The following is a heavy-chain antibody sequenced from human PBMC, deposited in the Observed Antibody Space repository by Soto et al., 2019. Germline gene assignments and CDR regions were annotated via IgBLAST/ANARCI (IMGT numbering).Heavy chain of an antibody. CDR1: GGSISSGGYY. Sequence: QVQLQESGPGLVKPSQTLSLTCTFSGGSISSGGYYWSWIRQHPGKGLEWIGYIYYSGSTYYNPSLKSRVTTTVDTSKNQFSLKLSSVTAADTAVYYCARDGDGYSPFDYWGQGTLVTVSS. CDR3: ARDGDGYSPFDY. D-gene: IGHD4-4*01. V-gene: IGHV4-31*03. J-gene: IGHJ4*02. CDR2: IYYSGST.